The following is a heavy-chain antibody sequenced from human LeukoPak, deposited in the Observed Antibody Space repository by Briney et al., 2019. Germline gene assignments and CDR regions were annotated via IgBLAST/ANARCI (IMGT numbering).Heavy chain of an antibody. CDR1: GFTFSSYA. D-gene: IGHD3-10*01. CDR3: AKETNVWLRGSGSGHFDY. CDR2: ISGSGGST. Sequence: GRSLRLSCAASGFTFSSYAMSWVRQAPGKGLEWVSAISGSGGSTYYADSVKGRFTISRDNSKNTLYLQMNSLRAEDTAVYYCAKETNVWLRGSGSGHFDYWGQGTLVTVSS. V-gene: IGHV3-23*01. J-gene: IGHJ4*02.